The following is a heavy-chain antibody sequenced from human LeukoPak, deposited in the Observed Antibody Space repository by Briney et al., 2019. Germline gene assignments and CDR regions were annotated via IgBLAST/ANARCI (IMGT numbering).Heavy chain of an antibody. V-gene: IGHV3-23*01. D-gene: IGHD3-22*01. J-gene: IGHJ4*02. CDR2: ISGSGGST. CDR3: AKAVDYYDSSGYYDY. Sequence: GGSLRLSCAASGFTFSSYAMSWVRQAPGKGLEWVSAISGSGGSTYYADSVKGRFTISRDNSKNTLYLQMNSLRAEDTAVYYCAKAVDYYDSSGYYDYWGQGTLGTVSS. CDR1: GFTFSSYA.